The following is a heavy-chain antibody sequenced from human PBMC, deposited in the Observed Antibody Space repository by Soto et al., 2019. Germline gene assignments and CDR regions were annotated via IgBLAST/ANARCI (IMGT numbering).Heavy chain of an antibody. CDR1: GFTFSSSW. CDR3: ARGRVGMT. J-gene: IGHJ3*01. CDR2: IKEDGSEK. D-gene: IGHD2-15*01. V-gene: IGHV3-7*04. Sequence: EVQLVESGGGLVQPGGSPRLSCTASGFTFSSSWMSWVRQAPGKGLEWVANIKEDGSEKNYVDSVKGRFTISRDNAKNSLNLQMSSLRAEDTAVYYCARGRVGMTWGQGTMVIVSS.